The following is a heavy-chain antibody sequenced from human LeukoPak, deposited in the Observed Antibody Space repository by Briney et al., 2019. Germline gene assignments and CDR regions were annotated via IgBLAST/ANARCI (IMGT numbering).Heavy chain of an antibody. D-gene: IGHD3-22*01. Sequence: PSETLSLTCTVSGGSISSYYWSWIRQPPGKGLEWIGYIYYSGSTNYNPSLKSRVTISVDTSENQFSLKLSSVTAADTAVYYCARGDDSSGYHIEYFQHWGQGTLVTVSS. CDR3: ARGDDSSGYHIEYFQH. CDR2: IYYSGST. J-gene: IGHJ1*01. CDR1: GGSISSYY. V-gene: IGHV4-59*01.